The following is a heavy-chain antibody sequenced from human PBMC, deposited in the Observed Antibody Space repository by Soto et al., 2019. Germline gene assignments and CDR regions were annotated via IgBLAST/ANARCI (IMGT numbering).Heavy chain of an antibody. V-gene: IGHV1-18*01. CDR1: GYTFTSYG. J-gene: IGHJ5*02. CDR3: ARADYDILTGLTGAFDP. Sequence: ASVKVSCKASGYTFTSYGISWVRQAPGQGLEWMGWISAYNGNTNYAQKLQGRVTMTTDTSTSTAYMELRSLRSDDTAVYYCARADYDILTGLTGAFDPWGQGTLVTVSS. D-gene: IGHD3-9*01. CDR2: ISAYNGNT.